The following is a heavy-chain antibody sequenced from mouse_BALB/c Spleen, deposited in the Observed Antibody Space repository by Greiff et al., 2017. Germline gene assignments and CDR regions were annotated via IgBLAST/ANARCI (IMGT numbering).Heavy chain of an antibody. Sequence: EVKLMESGPELMKPGASVKISCKASGYSFTSYYMHWVKQSHGKSLEWIGYIDPFNGGTSYNQKFKGKATLTVDKSSSTAYMHLSSLTSEDSAVYYCARGDYYGSYAMDYWGQGTSVTVSS. CDR3: ARGDYYGSYAMDY. V-gene: IGHV1S135*01. J-gene: IGHJ4*01. CDR2: IDPFNGGT. CDR1: GYSFTSYY. D-gene: IGHD1-1*01.